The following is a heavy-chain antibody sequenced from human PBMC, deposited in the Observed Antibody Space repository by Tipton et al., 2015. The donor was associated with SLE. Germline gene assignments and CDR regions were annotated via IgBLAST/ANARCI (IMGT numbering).Heavy chain of an antibody. V-gene: IGHV4-39*07. D-gene: IGHD1-1*01. Sequence: TLSLTCSVSGVSISSHSHYWGWIRQPPGKGLEWIGDINHSGSTNYNPSLKSRVTISVDTSKNQFSLRLSSVTAADTAVFYCARAPGLERSYYYYYYMDVWGKVTTVTVSS. CDR3: ARAPGLERSYYYYYYMDV. CDR1: GVSISSHSHY. J-gene: IGHJ6*03. CDR2: INHSGST.